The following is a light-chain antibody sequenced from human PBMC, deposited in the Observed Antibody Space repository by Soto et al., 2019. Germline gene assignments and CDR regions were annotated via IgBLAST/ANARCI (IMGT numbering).Light chain of an antibody. V-gene: IGLV2-14*01. J-gene: IGLJ1*01. CDR1: SXDVGGYSR. CDR3: NSYTSSNTRV. Sequence: ALTQPASVSGSPGQSITISCTGTSXDVGGYSRVSWYQHHPGKAPKLIIYEVSDRPSGVSNRFSGSKSGNTASLTISGLQAEDEADYYCNSYTSSNTRVFGTGTKVTVL. CDR2: EVS.